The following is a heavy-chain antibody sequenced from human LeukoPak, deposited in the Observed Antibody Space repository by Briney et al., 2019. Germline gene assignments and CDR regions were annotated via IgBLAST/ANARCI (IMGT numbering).Heavy chain of an antibody. CDR2: INPNSGGT. Sequence: ASVKVSCKTSGYTFTTYYVHWVRQAPGQGLEWMGVINPNSGGTNYAQKFQGRVTMTRDTSISTAYMELSRLRSDDTAVYYCAGRNYYDSSGYRYNAFDIWGQGTMVTVSS. D-gene: IGHD3-22*01. CDR1: GYTFTTYY. V-gene: IGHV1-2*02. J-gene: IGHJ3*02. CDR3: AGRNYYDSSGYRYNAFDI.